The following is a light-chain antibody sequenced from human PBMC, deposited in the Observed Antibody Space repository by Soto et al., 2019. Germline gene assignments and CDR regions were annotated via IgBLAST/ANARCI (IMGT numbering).Light chain of an antibody. V-gene: IGKV1-39*01. Sequence: DIQMTQSPSYLSASVGDRVTITCRTSQSISNYLNWYQQKPGKAPKLLIYAASSLQSGVPSRFSGSGSGTDFTLTISSRQTEDIATYYCQKTYSTPPTFGQGTKLEIK. CDR3: QKTYSTPPT. J-gene: IGKJ2*01. CDR1: QSISNY. CDR2: AAS.